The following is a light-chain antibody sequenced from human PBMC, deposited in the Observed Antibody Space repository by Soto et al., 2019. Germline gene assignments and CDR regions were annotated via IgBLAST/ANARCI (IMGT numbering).Light chain of an antibody. CDR1: SRDVGGHNY. CDR2: DVT. J-gene: IGLJ2*01. Sequence: QSALTQPRSVSGSPGQSVTISCTGTSRDVGGHNYVSWYQQHPGKAPKLIIYDVTQRPSGVPDRFSGSKSGNTASLTISGLQAEDEGYYYCCSYSGSYTLGLFGGGTQLTVL. CDR3: CSYSGSYTLGL. V-gene: IGLV2-11*01.